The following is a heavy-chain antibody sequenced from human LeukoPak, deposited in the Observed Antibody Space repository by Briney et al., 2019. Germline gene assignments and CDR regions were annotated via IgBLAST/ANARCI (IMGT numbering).Heavy chain of an antibody. Sequence: GGSLRLSCAASGFTFSSYAMHWVRQAPGKGLEWVAVISYDGSNKYYADSVKGRFTISRDNSKNTLYLQMNSLRAEDTAVYYCAKDRGVVAGPGHYYGMDVWGQGTTVTVSS. V-gene: IGHV3-30-3*01. CDR2: ISYDGSNK. CDR3: AKDRGVVAGPGHYYGMDV. D-gene: IGHD6-19*01. CDR1: GFTFSSYA. J-gene: IGHJ6*02.